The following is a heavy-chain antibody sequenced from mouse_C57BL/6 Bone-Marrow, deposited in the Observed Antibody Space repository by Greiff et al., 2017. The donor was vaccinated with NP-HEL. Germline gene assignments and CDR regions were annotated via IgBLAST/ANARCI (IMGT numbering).Heavy chain of an antibody. J-gene: IGHJ3*01. V-gene: IGHV1-69*01. CDR2: IDPSDSYT. CDR1: GYTFTSYW. CDR3: ARDGFAY. Sequence: QVQLQQPGAELVMPGASVKLSCKASGYTFTSYWMHWVKQRPGQGLEWIGEIDPSDSYTNYNQKFKGKSTLTVDKSSSTAYMQLSSLTSEDSAVYYCARDGFAYWGQGNLVTVSA.